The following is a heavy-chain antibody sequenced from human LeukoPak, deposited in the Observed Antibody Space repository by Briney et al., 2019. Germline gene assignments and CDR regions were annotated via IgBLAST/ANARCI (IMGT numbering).Heavy chain of an antibody. Sequence: PGGSLRLSCAASGFTFSSYAMNWVRQAPGQGLEYVSAITSSGDSPYYANSVRGRFTISRDNSKNTLYLQMGSLRAEDMAVYYCAREYCSSGSCQYYFDYWGQGTLVTVSS. D-gene: IGHD2-15*01. CDR2: ITSSGDSP. V-gene: IGHV3-64*01. CDR1: GFTFSSYA. J-gene: IGHJ4*02. CDR3: AREYCSSGSCQYYFDY.